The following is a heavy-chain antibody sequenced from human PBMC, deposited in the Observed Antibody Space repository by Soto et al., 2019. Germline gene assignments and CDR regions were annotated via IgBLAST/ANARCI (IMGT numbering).Heavy chain of an antibody. CDR2: ITWNSRVL. Sequence: EVQLVESGGRLVQPGRSLRLSCVGTGLNFDDFAMHWVRQAPGKGLEWVSGITWNSRVLAYADSVKGRFTISRDTSISTAYMDLSRLTSNDTAMYYCVTGGGVDVVTTTRVVFDYWGQGTLLTVSS. CDR1: GLNFDDFA. D-gene: IGHD2-21*02. J-gene: IGHJ4*02. CDR3: VTGGGVDVVTTTRVVFDY. V-gene: IGHV3-9*01.